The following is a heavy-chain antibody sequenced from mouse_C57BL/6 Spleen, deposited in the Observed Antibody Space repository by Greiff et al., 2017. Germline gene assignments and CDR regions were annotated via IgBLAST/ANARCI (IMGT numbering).Heavy chain of an antibody. D-gene: IGHD2-5*01. V-gene: IGHV1-53*01. CDR2: INPSNGGT. CDR3: ATLYYSSSYWYFDV. Sequence: VQLQQPGTELVKPGASVKLSCTASGYTFTSYWMHWVKQRPGQGLEWIGNINPSNGGTNYNEKFKSKAPLTVVKSSRTAYMQLSRLTSENSAVYYCATLYYSSSYWYFDVWGTGTTVTVSS. CDR1: GYTFTSYW. J-gene: IGHJ1*03.